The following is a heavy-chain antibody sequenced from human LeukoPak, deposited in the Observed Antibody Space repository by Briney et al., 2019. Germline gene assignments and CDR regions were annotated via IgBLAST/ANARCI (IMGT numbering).Heavy chain of an antibody. J-gene: IGHJ6*02. CDR2: ISSSGSTI. D-gene: IGHD2-2*02. CDR3: ARGPYCSSTSCYTAYYYYGMDV. V-gene: IGHV3-11*01. Sequence: GRSLRLSCAASGFTFSDYYMSWIRQAPGKGLEWVSYISSSGSTIYYADSVKGRFTISRDNAKNSLYLQMNSLRAEDTAVYYCARGPYCSSTSCYTAYYYYGMDVWGQGTTVTVSS. CDR1: GFTFSDYY.